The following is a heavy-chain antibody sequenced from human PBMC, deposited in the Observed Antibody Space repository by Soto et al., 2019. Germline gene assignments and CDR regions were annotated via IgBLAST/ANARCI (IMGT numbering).Heavy chain of an antibody. CDR3: ASRYPRTRVEY. CDR1: VGSFTSNNW. V-gene: IGHV4-4*02. D-gene: IGHD1-1*01. J-gene: IGHJ4*02. Sequence: SETLSLTCAVSVGSFTSNNWWTWVRQPPGQGLEWIGEIYRTGSTNYNPSLKSRVTISLDKSENQFSLKVTSLTAADTAVDYGASRYPRTRVEYSGQVNLVIVSS. CDR2: IYRTGST.